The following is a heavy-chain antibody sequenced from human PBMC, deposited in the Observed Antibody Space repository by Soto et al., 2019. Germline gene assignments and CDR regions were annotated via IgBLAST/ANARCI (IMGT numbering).Heavy chain of an antibody. CDR3: ARDEGGRLGYCSSTSCYDY. CDR1: GFTFSSYA. V-gene: IGHV3-30-3*01. J-gene: IGHJ4*02. Sequence: QVQLVESGGGVVQPGRSLRLSCAASGFTFSSYAMHWVRQAPGKGLEWVAVISYDGSNKYYADSVKGRFTISRDNSKNTLYLQMNSLRAEDTAVYYCARDEGGRLGYCSSTSCYDYWGQGTLVTVSS. D-gene: IGHD2-2*01. CDR2: ISYDGSNK.